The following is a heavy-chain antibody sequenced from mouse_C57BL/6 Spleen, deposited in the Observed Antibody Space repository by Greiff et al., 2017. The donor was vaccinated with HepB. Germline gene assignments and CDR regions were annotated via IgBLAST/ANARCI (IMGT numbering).Heavy chain of an antibody. CDR2: IHPNSGST. J-gene: IGHJ2*01. CDR3: ARERSITDDFDY. CDR1: GYTFTSYW. D-gene: IGHD1-1*01. Sequence: QVHVKQPGAELVKPGASVKLSCKASGYTFTSYWMHWVKQRPGQGLEWIGMIHPNSGSTNYNEKFKSKATLTVDKSSSTAYMQLSSLTSEDSAVYYCARERSITDDFDYWGQGTTLTVSS. V-gene: IGHV1-64*01.